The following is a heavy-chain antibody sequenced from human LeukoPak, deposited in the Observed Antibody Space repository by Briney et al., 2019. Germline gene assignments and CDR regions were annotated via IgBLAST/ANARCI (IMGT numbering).Heavy chain of an antibody. J-gene: IGHJ4*02. Sequence: GGSLRLSCAASGFTFSSAWMSWVRQAPGKGLEWVGRIKSKTDGGTTDYAAPVKGRFSISRDDSKNTLYLQMNSLKTEDTAVYYCTTGITMVRGVIHLIDYWGQGTLVTVSS. V-gene: IGHV3-15*01. CDR2: IKSKTDGGTT. CDR3: TTGITMVRGVIHLIDY. D-gene: IGHD3-10*01. CDR1: GFTFSSAW.